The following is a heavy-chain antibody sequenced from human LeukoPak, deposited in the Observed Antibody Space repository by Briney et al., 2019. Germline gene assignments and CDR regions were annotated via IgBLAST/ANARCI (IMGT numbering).Heavy chain of an antibody. Sequence: GGSLRLSCAASGFTFSSYWMSWVRQAPGKGLEWVANIKQDGSEKYYVDSVKGRFTISRDNAKNSLYLQMNSLRAEDTAVYYCARDGVYGDYYMDVWGKGTTVTVSS. CDR2: IKQDGSEK. J-gene: IGHJ6*03. CDR3: ARDGVYGDYYMDV. CDR1: GFTFSSYW. V-gene: IGHV3-7*01. D-gene: IGHD4-17*01.